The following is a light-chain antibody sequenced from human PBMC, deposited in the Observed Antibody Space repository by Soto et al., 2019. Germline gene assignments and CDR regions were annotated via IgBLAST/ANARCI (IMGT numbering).Light chain of an antibody. J-gene: IGLJ2*01. CDR3: SSYTSSSTLV. V-gene: IGLV2-14*01. Sequence: QSALTQPASVSGSPGQSITISCTGTSSDVGGYNYVSWYQQHPGKAPKLMIYEVSNRPSGVSNRFSGSKSGNTASLTISGLDAEDEADYCCSSYTSSSTLVFGGGTKLTVL. CDR1: SSDVGGYNY. CDR2: EVS.